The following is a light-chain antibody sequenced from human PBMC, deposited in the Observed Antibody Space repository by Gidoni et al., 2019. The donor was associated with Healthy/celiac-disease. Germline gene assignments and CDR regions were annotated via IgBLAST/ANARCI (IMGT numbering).Light chain of an antibody. CDR1: KLGDKY. CDR3: QAWDSSTVV. Sequence: SYKLHQPPSVSVSPGQTASITCSGDKLGDKYACWYQQKTGQSPVLVIYQDSKRPSGIPERFSGSNSGNTATLTISGTQAMDEADYYCQAWDSSTVVFGGGTKLTVL. V-gene: IGLV3-1*01. J-gene: IGLJ2*01. CDR2: QDS.